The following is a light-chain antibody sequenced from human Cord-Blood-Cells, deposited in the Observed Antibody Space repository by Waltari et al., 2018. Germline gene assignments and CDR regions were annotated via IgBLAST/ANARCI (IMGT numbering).Light chain of an antibody. CDR1: SSDVGSYNL. CDR2: EGS. Sequence: QSALTQPASVSGSPGQSITISCTGTSSDVGSYNLVSGYQQHPGKAPKLMIYEGSTRPSGVSNRFSGSKSGNTASLTISGLQAEDEADYYCCSYAGSSTLVFGGGTKLTVL. J-gene: IGLJ3*02. V-gene: IGLV2-23*01. CDR3: CSYAGSSTLV.